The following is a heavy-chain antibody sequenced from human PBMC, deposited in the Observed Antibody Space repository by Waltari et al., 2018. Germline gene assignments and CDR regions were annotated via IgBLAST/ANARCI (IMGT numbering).Heavy chain of an antibody. CDR2: IRIKAYGETT. V-gene: IGHV3-49*04. CDR1: NSDFGDYG. D-gene: IGHD3-9*01. CDR3: TRVLRYFDWSTKDY. J-gene: IGHJ4*02. Sequence: EVLLVVSGGGMVQPGRSLTLSGAAYNSDFGDYGMTWVRQVPGKGLEGVGFIRIKAYGETTEYAGSVKGRFIISRDDSRSIAYLQMNSLKTEDTAVYYCTRVLRYFDWSTKDYWGQGTLVTVSS.